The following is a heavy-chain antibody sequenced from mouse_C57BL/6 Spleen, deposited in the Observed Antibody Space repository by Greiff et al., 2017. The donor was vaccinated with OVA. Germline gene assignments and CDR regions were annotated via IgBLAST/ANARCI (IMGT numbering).Heavy chain of an antibody. D-gene: IGHD1-1*01. J-gene: IGHJ3*01. CDR1: GYTFTSYW. CDR3: SRDYYGSSYPFAY. CDR2: IDPSDSYT. Sequence: QVQLQQPGAELVMPGASVKLSCKASGYTFTSYWMHWVKQRPGQGLEWIGEIDPSDSYTNYNQKFKGKSTLTVDKSSSTASMQLSSLTSEDSAVYYFSRDYYGSSYPFAYWGQGTLVTVSA. V-gene: IGHV1-69*01.